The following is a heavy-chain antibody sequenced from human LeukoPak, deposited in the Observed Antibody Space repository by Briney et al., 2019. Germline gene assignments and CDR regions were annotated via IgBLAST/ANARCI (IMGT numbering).Heavy chain of an antibody. CDR3: ARGRPHGNDY. V-gene: IGHV3-74*01. CDR2: IASDGSST. CDR1: GFTFSSYW. D-gene: IGHD4-23*01. Sequence: TGGSLRRSCAASGFTFSSYWMNWVRQAPGKGRVWVSRIASDGSSTTYADSVKGRFSISRDNAKNTLYMQMNSLRVEDTAVYYCARGRPHGNDYWGQGTLVTVSS. J-gene: IGHJ4*02.